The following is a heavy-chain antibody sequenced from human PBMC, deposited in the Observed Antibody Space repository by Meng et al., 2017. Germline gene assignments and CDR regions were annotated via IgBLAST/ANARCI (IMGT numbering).Heavy chain of an antibody. CDR2: ISIDGCSM. CDR1: GYTFGDFY. V-gene: IGHV3-11*01. Sequence: LSLTCAACGYTFGDFYMTWIRQAPGKGLEWIAYISIDGCSMEYADSVKGRFTISRDNGKKSLYLEMNSLRVEDTAVYYCARQPGGSYDILTGYSTYNWFDPWGQGTLVTVSS. J-gene: IGHJ5*02. CDR3: ARQPGGSYDILTGYSTYNWFDP. D-gene: IGHD3-9*01.